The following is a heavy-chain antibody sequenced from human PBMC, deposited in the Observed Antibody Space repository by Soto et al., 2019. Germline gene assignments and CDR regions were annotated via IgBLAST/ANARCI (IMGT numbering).Heavy chain of an antibody. J-gene: IGHJ6*02. D-gene: IGHD3-10*01. CDR2: INHSGST. V-gene: IGHV4-34*01. Sequence: KPSETLSLTCAVYGGSFSGYYWSWIRQPPGKGLEWIGEINHSGSTNYNPSLKSRVTISVDTSKNQFSLKLSSVTAADTAVYYCARGRVTMVRGVLPRSGGMDVWGQGTTVTVSS. CDR3: ARGRVTMVRGVLPRSGGMDV. CDR1: GGSFSGYY.